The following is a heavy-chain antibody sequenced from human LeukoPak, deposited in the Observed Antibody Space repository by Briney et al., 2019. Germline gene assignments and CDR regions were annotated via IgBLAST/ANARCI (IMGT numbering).Heavy chain of an antibody. D-gene: IGHD6-13*01. V-gene: IGHV4-34*01. CDR3: ARGEAAAVGYYYYYYLDV. Sequence: PSETLSLTCAVYGGPFSGYYWSWIRQPPGKGLEWIGQINHSGSTNYNPSLKSRVTISVDTSKNQFSLKLSSVTAADTAVYYCARGEAAAVGYYYYYYLDVWGKGTTVTVSS. CDR2: INHSGST. CDR1: GGPFSGYY. J-gene: IGHJ6*03.